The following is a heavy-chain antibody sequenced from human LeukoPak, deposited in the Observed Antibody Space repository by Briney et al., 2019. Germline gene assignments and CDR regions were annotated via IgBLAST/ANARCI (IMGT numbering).Heavy chain of an antibody. Sequence: PGGSLRLSCAASGFLISSYALHWVRQAPGKGLEWVAVISYDGSNKYYADSVKGRFTISRDNSKNTLYLQMNSLRAEDTAVYYCARDPLYCSSTSCHEISNWFDPWGQGTLVTVSS. CDR1: GFLISSYA. J-gene: IGHJ5*02. D-gene: IGHD2-2*01. CDR2: ISYDGSNK. V-gene: IGHV3-30-3*01. CDR3: ARDPLYCSSTSCHEISNWFDP.